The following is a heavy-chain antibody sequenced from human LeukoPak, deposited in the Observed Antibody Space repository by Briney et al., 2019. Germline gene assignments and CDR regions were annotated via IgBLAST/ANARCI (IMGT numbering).Heavy chain of an antibody. CDR2: IRSKADGGTP. CDR3: TTRSPARYCNDGACYSSADY. Sequence: GGSLRLSCAASGFSFSDAWMNWVRQAPGKGLEWVGHIRSKADGGTPDYIAPVRGRFTISRDDSKDTLYLQMNSLNTEDTAMYYCTTRSPARYCNDGACYSSADYWGQGTLVTVSS. J-gene: IGHJ4*02. V-gene: IGHV3-15*07. CDR1: GFSFSDAW. D-gene: IGHD2-15*01.